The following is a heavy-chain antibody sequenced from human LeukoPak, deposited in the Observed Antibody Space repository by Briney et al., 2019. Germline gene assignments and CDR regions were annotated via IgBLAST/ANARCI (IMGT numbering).Heavy chain of an antibody. CDR1: VYTFTSYD. CDR3: AKFAGPSMVRGFSWFDP. J-gene: IGHJ5*02. V-gene: IGHV1-8*01. CDR2: MNPNSGNT. D-gene: IGHD3-10*01. Sequence: ASLRVCCKASVYTFTSYDINWVREATGQGREWMGWMNPNSGNTGYAQKFQGRVTMTRNTSIRTAYMAPSSLRSEDTAVYYCAKFAGPSMVRGFSWFDPWGQGTLVTVSS.